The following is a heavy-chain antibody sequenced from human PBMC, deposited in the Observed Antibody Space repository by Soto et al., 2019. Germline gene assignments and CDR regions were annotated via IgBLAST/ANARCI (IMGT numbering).Heavy chain of an antibody. Sequence: LRLSCAASGFTFSSYIMNWVRQAPGKGLEWVSYISSSSGTIYYADSVKGRFTISRDNAKNSLYLQMNSLRDEDTALYYCAREKVVSYAFDLWGQGTMVTVSS. CDR1: GFTFSSYI. V-gene: IGHV3-48*02. CDR3: AREKVVSYAFDL. CDR2: ISSSSGTI. J-gene: IGHJ3*01.